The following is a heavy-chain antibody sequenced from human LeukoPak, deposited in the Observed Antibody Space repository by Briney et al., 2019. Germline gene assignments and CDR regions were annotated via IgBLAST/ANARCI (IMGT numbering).Heavy chain of an antibody. CDR3: ARDRGGRTGLDD. J-gene: IGHJ4*02. D-gene: IGHD2-15*01. CDR2: IKEDGSEK. CDR1: GITFSRSW. V-gene: IGHV3-7*04. Sequence: GGSLRLSCAASGITFSRSWMSWVRQAPGKGLEWVAFIKEDGSEKYYMDSVKGRFTISRDNAENSLYLQMNSLRAEGTAVYYCARDRGGRTGLDDWGQGTLVTVSS.